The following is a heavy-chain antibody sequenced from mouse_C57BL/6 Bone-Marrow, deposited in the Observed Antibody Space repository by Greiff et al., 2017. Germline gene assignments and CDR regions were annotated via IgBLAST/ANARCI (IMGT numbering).Heavy chain of an antibody. V-gene: IGHV1-62-2*01. CDR3: ARHEGGVWLRRGSWFAY. Sequence: VQVVESGAELVKPGASVKLSCKASGYTFTEYTIHWVKQRSGQGLEWIGWFYPGSGSIKYNEKFKDKATLTADKSSSTVYMELSRLTSEDSAVYFCARHEGGVWLRRGSWFAYWGQGTLVTVSA. J-gene: IGHJ3*01. D-gene: IGHD2-2*01. CDR1: GYTFTEYT. CDR2: FYPGSGSI.